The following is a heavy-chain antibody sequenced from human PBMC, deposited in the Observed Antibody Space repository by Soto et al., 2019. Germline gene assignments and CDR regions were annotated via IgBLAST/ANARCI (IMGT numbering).Heavy chain of an antibody. CDR3: ARDGGGSGSYYNVGGWFDP. J-gene: IGHJ5*02. D-gene: IGHD3-10*01. Sequence: ASVKVSCKASGGTFSSYAISWVRQAPGQGLEWMGGIIPIFGTANYAQKFQGRVTITADESTSTAYMELSSLRSEDTAVYYCARDGGGSGSYYNVGGWFDPWGQGTLVTVSS. CDR1: GGTFSSYA. V-gene: IGHV1-69*13. CDR2: IIPIFGTA.